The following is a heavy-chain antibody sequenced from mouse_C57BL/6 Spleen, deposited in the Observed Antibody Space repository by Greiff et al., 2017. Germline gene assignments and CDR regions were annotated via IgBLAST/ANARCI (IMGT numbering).Heavy chain of an antibody. CDR1: GFTFSSYA. Sequence: EVKLVESGGGLVKPGGSLKLSCAASGFTFSSYAMSWVRQTPEKRLEWVATISDGGSYTYYPDNVKGRFTISRDNAKNNLYLQMSHLKSEDTAMYYCARGARAWFAYWGQGTLVTVSA. V-gene: IGHV5-4*03. CDR3: ARGARAWFAY. CDR2: ISDGGSYT. J-gene: IGHJ3*01.